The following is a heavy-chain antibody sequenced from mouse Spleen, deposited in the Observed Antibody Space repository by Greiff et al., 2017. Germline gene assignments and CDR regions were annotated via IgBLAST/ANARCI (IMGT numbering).Heavy chain of an antibody. CDR2: IDPSDSET. D-gene: IGHD4-1*02. CDR1: GYTFTSYW. Sequence: LQQPGAELVRPGSSVKLSCKASGYTFTSYWMHWVKQRPIQGLEWIGNIDPSDSETHYNQKFKDKATLTVDKSSSTAYMQLSSLTSEDSAVYYCARSRNWDPAWFAYWGQGTLVTVSA. CDR3: ARSRNWDPAWFAY. V-gene: IGHV1-52*01. J-gene: IGHJ3*01.